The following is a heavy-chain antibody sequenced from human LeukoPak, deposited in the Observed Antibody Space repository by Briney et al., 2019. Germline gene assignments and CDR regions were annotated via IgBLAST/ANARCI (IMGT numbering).Heavy chain of an antibody. J-gene: IGHJ4*02. CDR1: GGTFSSYA. CDR3: ARDLYYYDSSGYIDY. V-gene: IGHV1-69*13. CDR2: IIPIFGTA. Sequence: ASVKVSCKASGGTFSSYAISWVRQAPGQGLEWMGGIIPIFGTANYAQKFQGRVTITADESTSTAYMELNSLRAEETAVYYCARDLYYYDSSGYIDYWGQGTLVTVSS. D-gene: IGHD3-22*01.